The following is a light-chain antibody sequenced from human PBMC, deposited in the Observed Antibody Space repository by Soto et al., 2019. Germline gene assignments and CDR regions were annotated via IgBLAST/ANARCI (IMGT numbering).Light chain of an antibody. V-gene: IGKV2-28*01. J-gene: IGKJ5*01. CDR1: QSLLHSNGYNY. CDR2: LGS. Sequence: DIVMTQSPLPLPVTPGEPASISCRSSQSLLHSNGYNYLDWFLQKPGQSPQLLIYLGSNRASGVPDRFSGSGSGTDFTLRISRVEAEDVGLYYCMQALQTPNTFGQGTRLEIK. CDR3: MQALQTPNT.